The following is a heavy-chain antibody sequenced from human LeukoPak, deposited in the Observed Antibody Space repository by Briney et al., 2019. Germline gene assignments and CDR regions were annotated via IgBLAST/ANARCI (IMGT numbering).Heavy chain of an antibody. V-gene: IGHV3-21*01. CDR2: ISSSSSYI. J-gene: IGHJ4*02. CDR3: ARDQTNYYDSSGYYWPFDY. D-gene: IGHD3-22*01. Sequence: GGSLRLSCAASGFTFSSYSMNWVRQAPGKGLEWVSSISSSSSYIYYADSVKGRFTISRDNAKNSLYLQMNSPRAEDTAVYYGARDQTNYYDSSGYYWPFDYWGQGTLVTVSS. CDR1: GFTFSSYS.